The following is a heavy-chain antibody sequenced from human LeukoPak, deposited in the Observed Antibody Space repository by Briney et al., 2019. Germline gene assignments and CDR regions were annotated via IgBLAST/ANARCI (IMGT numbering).Heavy chain of an antibody. V-gene: IGHV2-5*01. J-gene: IGHJ2*01. D-gene: IGHD1-7*01. CDR3: AHDLLGELGFDL. CDR1: GFSLSSSGVG. CDR2: IYGNDDK. Sequence: ESGPTLVNPTQTLTLTCTFSGFSLSSSGVGVGWIRRPPGKALEWLALIYGNDDKRYSPPLRSRLTIIKDTSTNQVVLTMTNMDPVDTATYYCAHDLLGELGFDLWGRGTLVTVSS.